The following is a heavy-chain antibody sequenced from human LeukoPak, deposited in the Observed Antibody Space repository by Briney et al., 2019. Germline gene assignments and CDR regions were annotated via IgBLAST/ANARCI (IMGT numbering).Heavy chain of an antibody. D-gene: IGHD3-10*01. CDR1: GFTFGDYD. Sequence: GGSLRLSCAASGFTFGDYDIHWVRQAPGKGLEWVAVISYDGNNKYYADSVKGRFTISRDNSKNTLYLQMNSLRDEDTAVYYCARDLRGYWGQGTLVTVSS. CDR3: ARDLRGY. J-gene: IGHJ4*02. V-gene: IGHV3-30*04. CDR2: ISYDGNNK.